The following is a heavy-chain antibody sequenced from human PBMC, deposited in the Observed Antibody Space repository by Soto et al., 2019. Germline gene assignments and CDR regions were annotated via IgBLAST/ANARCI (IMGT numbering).Heavy chain of an antibody. V-gene: IGHV6-1*01. CDR3: ETASGGASSTVDY. CDR2: TYYRSKWYN. Sequence: SHTLSLTCAISGDSVSGNSAAWNWIRQSPSRGLEWLGRTYYRSKWYNDYAVSVKSRITINPDTSKNQFSLQLNSVTPEDTAVYYSETASGGASSTVDYWVQGTLVTVSS. D-gene: IGHD3-16*01. CDR1: GDSVSGNSAA. J-gene: IGHJ4*02.